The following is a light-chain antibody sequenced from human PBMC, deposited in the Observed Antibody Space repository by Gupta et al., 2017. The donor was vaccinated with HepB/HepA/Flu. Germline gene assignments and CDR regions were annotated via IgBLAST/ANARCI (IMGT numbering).Light chain of an antibody. Sequence: GTPGQTVTISCSGRSSNIGSTTVNWYQPLPGSAPNLLLYHNNQRPSAVPDLFSGSKSGTSAALVISGLQSEDEADYYCATWDDGLSRRAFGGGTTLTVL. CDR2: HNN. V-gene: IGLV1-44*01. CDR1: SSNIGSTT. J-gene: IGLJ3*02. CDR3: ATWDDGLSRRA.